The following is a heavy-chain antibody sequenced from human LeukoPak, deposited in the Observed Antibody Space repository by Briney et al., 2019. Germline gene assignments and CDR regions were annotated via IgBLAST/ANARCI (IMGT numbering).Heavy chain of an antibody. CDR3: ASRSRGVMKYFQH. CDR1: GGSFSGYY. Sequence: SETLSLTCAVYGGSFSGYYWSWIRQPPGKGLEWIGEINHSGSTNYNPSLKSRVTISVDTSKNQFSLKLSSVTAADTAVYYCASRSRGVMKYFQHWGQGTLVTVSS. J-gene: IGHJ1*01. CDR2: INHSGST. V-gene: IGHV4-34*01. D-gene: IGHD3-10*01.